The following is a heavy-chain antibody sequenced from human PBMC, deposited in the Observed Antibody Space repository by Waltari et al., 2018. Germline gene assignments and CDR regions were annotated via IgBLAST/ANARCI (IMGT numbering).Heavy chain of an antibody. CDR2: INYDGSQK. D-gene: IGHD2-2*01. Sequence: GFTFSRYWMSWVRQIPGKGLEWVANINYDGSQKYYVDSVKGRFTIFRDNAKNSVYLQMNSLRVEDTAVYYCAKSRGFEYWGQGTLITVSS. J-gene: IGHJ4*02. CDR3: AKSRGFEY. V-gene: IGHV3-7*01. CDR1: GFTFSRYW.